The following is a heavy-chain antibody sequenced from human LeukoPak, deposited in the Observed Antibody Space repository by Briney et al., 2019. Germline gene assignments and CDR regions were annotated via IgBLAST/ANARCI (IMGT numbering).Heavy chain of an antibody. D-gene: IGHD3-9*01. J-gene: IGHJ5*02. CDR3: AKELRYFDWAYP. Sequence: PGGSLRLSCAASGFTFSTYGMHWVRQAPGKGLEWVAFIRYDGSNKYYADSVKGRFTISRDNSKNTLYLQMNSLRAEDTAVYYCAKELRYFDWAYPWGQGTLVTVSS. CDR1: GFTFSTYG. CDR2: IRYDGSNK. V-gene: IGHV3-30*02.